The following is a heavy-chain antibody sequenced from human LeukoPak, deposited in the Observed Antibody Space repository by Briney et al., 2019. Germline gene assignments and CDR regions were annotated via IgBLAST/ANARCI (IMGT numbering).Heavy chain of an antibody. D-gene: IGHD6-13*01. CDR2: ISSSSSYI. CDR1: GFTFSSYS. Sequence: GGSLRLSCAASGFTFSSYSMNWVRQPPGKGLEWVSSISSSSSYIYYADSVKGQFTISRDNAKNSLYLQMNSRRAEDTAVYCCARSFLSIAAAATDYWGQGALVTVSS. J-gene: IGHJ4*02. CDR3: ARSFLSIAAAATDY. V-gene: IGHV3-21*01.